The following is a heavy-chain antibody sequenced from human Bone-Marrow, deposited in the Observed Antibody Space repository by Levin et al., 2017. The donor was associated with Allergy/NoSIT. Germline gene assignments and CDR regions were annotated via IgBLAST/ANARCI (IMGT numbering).Heavy chain of an antibody. Sequence: GGSLRLSCAASGFTFSTYAMHWVRQAPDKGLEWVAVISYDGGNEYYADSVQGRFTISRDNSKRTLYLQMNSLRVGDTAIYYCATDRGTGYPPDYFEDWGQGTLVSVSS. CDR3: ATDRGTGYPPDYFED. J-gene: IGHJ4*02. CDR2: ISYDGGNE. V-gene: IGHV3-30-3*01. D-gene: IGHD2-8*02. CDR1: GFTFSTYA.